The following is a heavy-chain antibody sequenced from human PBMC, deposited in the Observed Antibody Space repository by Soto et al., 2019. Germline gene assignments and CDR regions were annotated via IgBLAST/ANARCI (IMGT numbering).Heavy chain of an antibody. D-gene: IGHD3-16*01. J-gene: IGHJ4*02. CDR2: IKTKTDGGTP. CDR1: GYTFSSAW. V-gene: IGHV3-15*07. CDR3: TRGIGSDD. Sequence: EVQLVESGGGLGKPGGSLRLSCAASGYTFSSAWMNWGSQAPGKGLEWVGRIKTKTDGGTPESAAPVKGRFTISRDDSENTLYLQMNSLTNEDTAVYYCTRGIGSDDCGQGTLVTVSS.